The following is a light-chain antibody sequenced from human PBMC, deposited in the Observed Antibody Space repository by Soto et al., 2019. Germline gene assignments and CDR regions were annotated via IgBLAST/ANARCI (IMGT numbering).Light chain of an antibody. J-gene: IGLJ2*01. CDR3: ATWDDSVYGPV. Sequence: SALTQPPSASGTPGQRVTISCSGRSSNIGANPVNWYQQLPGMAPTVLIYSNDQRPSGVPDRFSGSKSGTSASLAISGLQSEDEADYYCATWDDSVYGPVFGGGTQLTVL. CDR1: SSNIGANP. V-gene: IGLV1-44*01. CDR2: SND.